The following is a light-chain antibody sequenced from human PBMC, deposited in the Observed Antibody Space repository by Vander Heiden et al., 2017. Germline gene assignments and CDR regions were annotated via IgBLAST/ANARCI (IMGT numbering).Light chain of an antibody. Sequence: QSALTQPASVSGSPGQSITISCTGTSTDVGGYNYVSWFQQHPGKAPKLIIYEVSHRPSGVSNRFSASKSGNTASLTISGLQAEDEADYYCTSYTSRSTLVFGGGTKLTVL. CDR2: EVS. V-gene: IGLV2-14*01. J-gene: IGLJ2*01. CDR3: TSYTSRSTLV. CDR1: STDVGGYNY.